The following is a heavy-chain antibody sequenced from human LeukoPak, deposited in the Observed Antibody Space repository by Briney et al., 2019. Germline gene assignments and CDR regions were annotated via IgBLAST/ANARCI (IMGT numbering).Heavy chain of an antibody. CDR3: AKAHGGSYHSGID. V-gene: IGHV3-23*01. Sequence: GGSLRLSCAASGLTFSSYAMNWVRQAPGKGLEWISGISGSGGSTYYADSVKGRFGISRDNSKNTLYLQLNSLRAEDTAVYYCAKAHGGSYHSGIDWGQGTLVTVSS. D-gene: IGHD1-26*01. CDR2: ISGSGGST. J-gene: IGHJ4*02. CDR1: GLTFSSYA.